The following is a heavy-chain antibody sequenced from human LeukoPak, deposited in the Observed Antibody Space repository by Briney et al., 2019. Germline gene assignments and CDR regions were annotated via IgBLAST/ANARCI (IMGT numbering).Heavy chain of an antibody. CDR3: ARARGVIPVAFDI. Sequence: KPSETLSLTCTVSGGSISSYYWSWIRQPPAKGPEWIGYIYYSGSTSYNPSLKSRLTISVDTSKNQFSLKLSSVTAADTAVYYCARARGVIPVAFDIWGQGTMVTVSS. CDR2: IYYSGST. D-gene: IGHD3-10*01. V-gene: IGHV4-59*01. CDR1: GGSISSYY. J-gene: IGHJ3*02.